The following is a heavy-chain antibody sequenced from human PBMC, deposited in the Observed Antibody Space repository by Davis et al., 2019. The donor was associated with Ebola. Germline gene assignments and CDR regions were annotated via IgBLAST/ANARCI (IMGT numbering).Heavy chain of an antibody. CDR1: GFTFSSYG. V-gene: IGHV3-53*04. CDR3: ARRMN. D-gene: IGHD2-15*01. Sequence: GESLRLSCAASGFTFSSYGMHWVRQAPGKGLEWVSVIYSGGSTYYADSVKGRFTISRHNSKNTLYLQMNSLRAEDTAVYYCARRMNWGQGTLVTVSS. CDR2: IYSGGST. J-gene: IGHJ4*02.